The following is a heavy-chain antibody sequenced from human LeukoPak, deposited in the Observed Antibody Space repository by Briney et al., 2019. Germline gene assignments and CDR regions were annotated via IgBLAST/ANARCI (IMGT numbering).Heavy chain of an antibody. CDR3: ARGDTFNWFDP. Sequence: SETLSLTCAVYGGSFSGYYWSWIRQPPGKGLGWIGEINHSGSTNYNPSLKSRVTISVDTSKNQFSLKLSSVTAADTAVYYCARGDTFNWFDPWGQGTLVTVSS. CDR1: GGSFSGYY. CDR2: INHSGST. V-gene: IGHV4-34*01. J-gene: IGHJ5*02. D-gene: IGHD3-16*01.